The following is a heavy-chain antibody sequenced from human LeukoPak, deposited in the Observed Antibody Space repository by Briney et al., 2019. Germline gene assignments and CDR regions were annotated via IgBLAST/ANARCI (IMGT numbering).Heavy chain of an antibody. V-gene: IGHV3-48*01. CDR2: ISSSSSTI. Sequence: GGSLRLSCAASGFTFSSYWMNWVRQAPGKGLEWVSYISSSSSTIYYADSVKGRFTISRDNAKNSLYLQMNSLRAEDTAVYYCARDRSYYGSGSYYKTTFGWGSSRDPLDYWGQGTLVTVSS. D-gene: IGHD3-10*01. CDR1: GFTFSSYW. J-gene: IGHJ4*02. CDR3: ARDRSYYGSGSYYKTTFGWGSSRDPLDY.